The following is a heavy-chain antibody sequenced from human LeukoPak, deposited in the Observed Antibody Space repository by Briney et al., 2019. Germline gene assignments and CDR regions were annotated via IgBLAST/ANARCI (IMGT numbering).Heavy chain of an antibody. V-gene: IGHV1-69*13. CDR1: GGTLSSYA. J-gene: IGHJ5*02. CDR3: ARAKQYYDSSGYNWFDP. CDR2: IIPIFGTA. Sequence: ASVKVSCKASGGTLSSYAISWVRQAPGQGLEWMGGIIPIFGTANYAQKFQGRVTITADESTSTAYMELSSLRSEDTAVYYCARAKQYYDSSGYNWFDPWGQGTLVTVSS. D-gene: IGHD3-22*01.